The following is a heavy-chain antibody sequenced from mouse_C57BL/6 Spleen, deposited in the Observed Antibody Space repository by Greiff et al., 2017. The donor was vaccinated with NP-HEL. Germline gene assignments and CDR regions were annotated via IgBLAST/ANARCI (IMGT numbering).Heavy chain of an antibody. CDR2: ISSGSSTI. Sequence: EVQLKESGGGLVKPGGSLKLSCAASGFTFSDYGMHWVRQAPEKGLEWVAYISSGSSTIYYADTVKGRFTISRDNAKNTLFLQMTSLRSEDTAMYYCASPPEGAMDYWGQGTSVTVSS. CDR1: GFTFSDYG. V-gene: IGHV5-17*01. J-gene: IGHJ4*01. CDR3: ASPPEGAMDY.